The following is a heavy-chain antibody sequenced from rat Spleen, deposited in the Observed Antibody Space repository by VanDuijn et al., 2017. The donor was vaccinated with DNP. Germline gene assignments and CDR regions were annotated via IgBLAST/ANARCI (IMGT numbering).Heavy chain of an antibody. CDR3: ARWPGYNPPYAMDA. J-gene: IGHJ4*01. CDR2: ISYSGST. Sequence: EVRLQESGPGLVKPSQSLSLTCSVTGSSITSNYWGWIRQFPGKKMEWIGHISYSGSTGYNPSLKSRISITRDTSKNQFFLQLNSVTTEDTATYYCARWPGYNPPYAMDAWGQGTSVTVSS. D-gene: IGHD1-4*01. V-gene: IGHV3-1*01. CDR1: GSSITSNY.